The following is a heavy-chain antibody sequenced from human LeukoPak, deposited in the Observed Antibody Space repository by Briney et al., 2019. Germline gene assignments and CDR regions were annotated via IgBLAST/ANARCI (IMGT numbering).Heavy chain of an antibody. Sequence: GGSLRLSCAASGFTFSTYEMHWVRQAPGKGLVWVSRIQIYGSTNYSDAVKEGLTISRDNNNKTVSLQKNNMRTEYTAVSYCGRAPCEIRGCYPEYFRLWGQGTLVTVSS. CDR1: GFTFSTYE. D-gene: IGHD3-22*01. CDR3: GRAPCEIRGCYPEYFRL. CDR2: IQIYGST. J-gene: IGHJ1*01. V-gene: IGHV3-74*01.